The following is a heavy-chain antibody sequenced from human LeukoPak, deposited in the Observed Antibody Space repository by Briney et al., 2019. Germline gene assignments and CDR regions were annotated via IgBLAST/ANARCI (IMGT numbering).Heavy chain of an antibody. V-gene: IGHV3-23*01. Sequence: GGSLRLSCAASGFTFSNYAMSWVRQAPGKWLEWVSAISGSGGSTYYADSVKGRFTISRDNSKNTLYLQMSSLRAEDTAVYYCAKGTQLEIYYLYHYMDVWGKGTTVTVSS. CDR1: GFTFSNYA. CDR2: ISGSGGST. CDR3: AKGTQLEIYYLYHYMDV. J-gene: IGHJ6*03. D-gene: IGHD1-1*01.